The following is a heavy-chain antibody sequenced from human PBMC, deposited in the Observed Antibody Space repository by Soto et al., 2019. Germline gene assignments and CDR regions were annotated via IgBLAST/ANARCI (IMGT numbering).Heavy chain of an antibody. Sequence: HPGGSLRLSCAASGFIFSAYGMHWVRQVPGKGLEWVAFISDDGSNQQYADSVKGRFTISRDNPKEMLYLQMNSLTTEDTAVFYCAKDLSSPTYGLEDWGQGTMVTVS. CDR3: AKDLSSPTYGLED. CDR1: GFIFSAYG. D-gene: IGHD2-15*01. J-gene: IGHJ6*02. V-gene: IGHV3-30*18. CDR2: ISDDGSNQ.